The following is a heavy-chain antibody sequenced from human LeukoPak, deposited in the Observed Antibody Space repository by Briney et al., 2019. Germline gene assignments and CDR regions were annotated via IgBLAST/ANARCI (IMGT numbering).Heavy chain of an antibody. J-gene: IGHJ4*02. CDR3: ARGGADHDYSNYDFDY. D-gene: IGHD4-11*01. V-gene: IGHV1-2*02. Sequence: ASVKVSCKASGYTFTGYYIHWVRQAPGQGLEWMGWINPNNGGTSYAQEFQGRVTITRDTSASTAYMELSSLRSEDMAVYYCARGGADHDYSNYDFDYWGQGTLVTVSS. CDR1: GYTFTGYY. CDR2: INPNNGGT.